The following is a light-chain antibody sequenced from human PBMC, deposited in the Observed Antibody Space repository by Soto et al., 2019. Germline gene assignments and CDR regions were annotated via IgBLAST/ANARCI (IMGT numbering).Light chain of an antibody. CDR3: QQRHMWPIT. CDR1: QSVRSN. V-gene: IGKV3-11*01. J-gene: IGKJ5*01. CDR2: DAY. Sequence: EIVMTQSPDTLSVSPGERATLSCRASQSVRSNLAWYQQKPGQAPRLLIYDAYNRATGIPPRFSGSGSGTDFTLTISSLEPEDSAVYYCQQRHMWPITFGQGTRLEIK.